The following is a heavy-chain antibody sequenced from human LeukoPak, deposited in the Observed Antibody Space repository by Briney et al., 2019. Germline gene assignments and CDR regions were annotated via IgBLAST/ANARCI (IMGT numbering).Heavy chain of an antibody. Sequence: ASVKVSCKASGYTFTGYYMHWVRQAPGQGLEWMGWINPNSGGTNYAQKFQGRVTMTEDTSTDTAYMELSSLRSEDTAVYYCATDLGYSGYDYGYWGQGTLVTVSS. CDR1: GYTFTGYY. D-gene: IGHD5-12*01. CDR3: ATDLGYSGYDYGY. CDR2: INPNSGGT. V-gene: IGHV1-2*02. J-gene: IGHJ4*02.